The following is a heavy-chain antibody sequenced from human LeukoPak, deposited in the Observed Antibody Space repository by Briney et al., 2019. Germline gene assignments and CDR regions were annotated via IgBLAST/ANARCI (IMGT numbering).Heavy chain of an antibody. CDR3: ARERTYGSGSYYNVFDY. V-gene: IGHV3-30-3*01. J-gene: IGHJ4*02. Sequence: GGSLRLSCAASGFTFGSFNMNWVRQAPGKGLEWVAVISYDGSNKYYADSVKGRFTISRDNPKNTLYLQMNSLRAEDTAVYYCARERTYGSGSYYNVFDYWGQGTLVTVSS. D-gene: IGHD3-10*01. CDR1: GFTFGSFN. CDR2: ISYDGSNK.